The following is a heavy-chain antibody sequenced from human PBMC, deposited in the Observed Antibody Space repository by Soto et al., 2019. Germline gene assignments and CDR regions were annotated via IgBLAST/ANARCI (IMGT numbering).Heavy chain of an antibody. CDR2: ISAYNGNT. V-gene: IGHV1-18*01. CDR1: GYTFTSYG. D-gene: IGHD5-12*01. J-gene: IGHJ4*02. Sequence: QVQLVQSGAEVKKPGASVKVSCKASGYTFTSYGISWVRQAPGQGLEWMGWISAYNGNTNYAQKLQGRVTMTTDTSTSTDYMELRSLRSDDTDVYYCATHSGYDYYFDYWGQGTLVTVSS. CDR3: ATHSGYDYYFDY.